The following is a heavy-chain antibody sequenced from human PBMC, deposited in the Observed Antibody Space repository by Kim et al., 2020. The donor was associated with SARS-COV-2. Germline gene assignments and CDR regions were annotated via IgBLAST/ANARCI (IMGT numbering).Heavy chain of an antibody. CDR1: GFTFSSYA. J-gene: IGHJ6*02. D-gene: IGHD3-16*01. CDR2: ISYDGSNK. CDR3: ARGYSLGLGGLTIMDV. Sequence: GGSLRLSCAASGFTFSSYAMHWVRQAPGKGLEWVAVISYDGSNKYYADSVKGRFTISRDNSKNTLYLQMNSLRAEDTAVYYCARGYSLGLGGLTIMDVWGQGTTVTVS. V-gene: IGHV3-30*04.